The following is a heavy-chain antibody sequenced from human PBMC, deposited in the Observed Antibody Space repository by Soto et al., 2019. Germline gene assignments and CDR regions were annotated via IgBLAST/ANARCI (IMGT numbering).Heavy chain of an antibody. V-gene: IGHV4-39*01. CDR1: XXSXSXSSYY. Sequence: VXXXSXSXSSYYXGXXRXPPGKGLEWIGSIYYSGSTYYNPSLKSRVTISVDTSKNQFSLKLSSVTAADSAVYYCARQGYGSGSYLNYWGQGTLVTVSS. CDR2: IYYSGST. CDR3: ARQGYGSGSYLNY. D-gene: IGHD3-10*01. J-gene: IGHJ4*02.